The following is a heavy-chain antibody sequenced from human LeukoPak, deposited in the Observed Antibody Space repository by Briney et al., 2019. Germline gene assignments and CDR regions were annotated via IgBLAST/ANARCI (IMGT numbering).Heavy chain of an antibody. CDR1: GFTFSSYW. CDR2: INSDGSST. Sequence: GGSLRLSCAASGFTFSSYWMHWVRQAPGKGLVWVSRINSDGSSTRYADSVKGRFTISRDNAKNTLYLQMNSLRAEDTAVYYCARDRYDSSGYYYEGDAFDIWGQGTMVTVS. D-gene: IGHD3-22*01. J-gene: IGHJ3*02. CDR3: ARDRYDSSGYYYEGDAFDI. V-gene: IGHV3-74*01.